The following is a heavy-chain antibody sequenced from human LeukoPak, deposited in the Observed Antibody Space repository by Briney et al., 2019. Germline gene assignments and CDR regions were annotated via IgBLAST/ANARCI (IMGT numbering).Heavy chain of an antibody. CDR3: ARFVEMATMIAFDI. CDR1: GGSVSSYY. Sequence: SETLSLTCAVSGGSVSSYYWSWIRQTPGKGLEWIGYIDYRGNTNYNPSLMSRVTISVDTSKNQFSLKLSSVTAADTAVYYCARFVEMATMIAFDIWGQGTMVTVSS. J-gene: IGHJ3*02. V-gene: IGHV4-59*02. D-gene: IGHD5-24*01. CDR2: IDYRGNT.